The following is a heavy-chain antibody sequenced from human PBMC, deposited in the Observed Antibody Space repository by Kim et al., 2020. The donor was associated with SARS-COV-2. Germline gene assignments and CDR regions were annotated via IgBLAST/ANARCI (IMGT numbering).Heavy chain of an antibody. Sequence: ARGRFTITRENSKNTLYLQMNSQRAEDTAVYYCASQYGSGSSCYYYGMDVWGQGTTVTVSS. CDR3: ASQYGSGSSCYYYGMDV. V-gene: IGHV3-30*01. J-gene: IGHJ6*02. D-gene: IGHD3-10*01.